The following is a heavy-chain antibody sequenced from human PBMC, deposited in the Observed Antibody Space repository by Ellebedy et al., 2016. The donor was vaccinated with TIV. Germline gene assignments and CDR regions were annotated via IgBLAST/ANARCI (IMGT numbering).Heavy chain of an antibody. J-gene: IGHJ4*02. Sequence: GESLKISCAASGFTFSNAWMSWVRQAPGKGLEWVGRIKSKTDGGTTDYAAPVKGRFTISRDDSKNTLYLQMNSLKTEDTAVYYCTTDDYGDYLVDYWGQGTLVTVSS. CDR1: GFTFSNAW. CDR2: IKSKTDGGTT. D-gene: IGHD4-17*01. V-gene: IGHV3-15*01. CDR3: TTDDYGDYLVDY.